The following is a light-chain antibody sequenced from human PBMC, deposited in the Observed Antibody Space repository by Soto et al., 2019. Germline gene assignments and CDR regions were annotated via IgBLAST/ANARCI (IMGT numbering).Light chain of an antibody. CDR3: QQYGSSPPWT. Sequence: EIVLTQSPGTLSLSPGERATLSCSASQSGSSSYLAWYQQKPGQAPRLLIYGASSRATGIPDRFSGSGSGTDFTLTISRLEPVDFAVYYCQQYGSSPPWTFGQGTKVEIK. CDR2: GAS. V-gene: IGKV3-20*01. CDR1: QSGSSSY. J-gene: IGKJ1*01.